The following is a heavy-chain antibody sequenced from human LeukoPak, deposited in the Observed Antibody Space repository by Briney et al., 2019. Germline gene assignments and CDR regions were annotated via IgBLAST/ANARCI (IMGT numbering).Heavy chain of an antibody. CDR2: IIPIFGSA. Sequence: PKASVKVSCKASGGIFSSYAINWVRQAPGQGLEWMGRIIPIFGSANYAQKFQGRVTITADKSTRTAYMELCSLRSEDTALYYCAKGSRLREGGSYRFWGQGTLVTVSS. CDR3: AKGSRLREGGSYRF. V-gene: IGHV1-69*06. J-gene: IGHJ4*02. CDR1: GGIFSSYA. D-gene: IGHD3-16*02.